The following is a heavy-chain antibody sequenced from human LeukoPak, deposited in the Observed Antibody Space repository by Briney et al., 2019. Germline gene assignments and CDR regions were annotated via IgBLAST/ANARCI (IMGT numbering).Heavy chain of an antibody. CDR3: AKWGDFWTGLNNWYFEL. Sequence: GGSLRLSCAASGLTFPRYAFAWVRQAPGRGLQWVSGLSGSGRDTFYSDSVKGRFTISRDNSKNTHYLQMSSLTAEDTAVYYCAKWGDFWTGLNNWYFELWGRGTLVTVSS. V-gene: IGHV3-23*01. CDR1: GLTFPRYA. CDR2: LSGSGRDT. D-gene: IGHD3/OR15-3a*01. J-gene: IGHJ2*01.